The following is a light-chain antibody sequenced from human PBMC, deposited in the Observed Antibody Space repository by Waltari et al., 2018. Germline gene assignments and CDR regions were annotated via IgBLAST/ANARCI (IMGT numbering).Light chain of an antibody. CDR2: AAS. V-gene: IGKV1-39*01. Sequence: DIQMTQSPSSLSASVEDGVTITCRASQSISIYLNWYQQKPGKAPKLLIYAASTLHSGVPSRFSGSGSGTEFTLTISSLQSEDFATYYCQKSSSTPPWTFGQGTKVEIK. J-gene: IGKJ1*01. CDR3: QKSSSTPPWT. CDR1: QSISIY.